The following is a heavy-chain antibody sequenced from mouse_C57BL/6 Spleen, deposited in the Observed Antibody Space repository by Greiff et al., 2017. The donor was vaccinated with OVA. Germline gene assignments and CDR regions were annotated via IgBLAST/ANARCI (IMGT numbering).Heavy chain of an antibody. J-gene: IGHJ2*01. CDR3: ARYYSSFDY. CDR2: INPGSGGT. V-gene: IGHV1-54*01. CDR1: GYAFTNYL. Sequence: QVQLKQSGAELVRPGTSVKVSCKASGYAFTNYLIEWVKQRPGQGLEWIGVINPGSGGTNYNEKFKGKATLTADKSSSTAYMQLSSLTSEDSAVYFCARYYSSFDYWGQGTTLTVSS. D-gene: IGHD1-1*01.